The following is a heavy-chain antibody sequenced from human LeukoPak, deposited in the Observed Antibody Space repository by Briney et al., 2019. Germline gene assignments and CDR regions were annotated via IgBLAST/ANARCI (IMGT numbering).Heavy chain of an antibody. CDR3: ARYYYDSSGYYEQDY. J-gene: IGHJ4*02. CDR1: GFTFSSYW. V-gene: IGHV3-7*01. D-gene: IGHD3-22*01. CDR2: IKQDGSEE. Sequence: GGSLRLSCAASGFTFSSYWMSWVRQAPGKGLEWVANIKQDGSEEYYVDSVKGRFTISRDNAKNSLYLQMNSLRAEDTAVYYCARYYYDSSGYYEQDYWGQGTLVTVSS.